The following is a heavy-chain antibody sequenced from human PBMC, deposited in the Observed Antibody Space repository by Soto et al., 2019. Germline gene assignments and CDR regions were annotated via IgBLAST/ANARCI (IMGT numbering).Heavy chain of an antibody. CDR3: ARDFPFMTTVTTSYYYYMDV. CDR2: IKQDGGEK. CDR1: GFTFSGYW. D-gene: IGHD4-17*01. V-gene: IGHV3-7*01. J-gene: IGHJ6*03. Sequence: GGSLRLSCAASGFTFSGYWMSWVRQAPGKGLEWVANIKQDGGEKTYVDSVKGRFTISRDNAKNSLYLQMNSLRAEDTAVYYCARDFPFMTTVTTSYYYYMDVWGKGTTVTVSS.